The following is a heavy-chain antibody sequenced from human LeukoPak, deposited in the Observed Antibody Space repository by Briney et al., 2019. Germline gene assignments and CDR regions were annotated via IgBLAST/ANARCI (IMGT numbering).Heavy chain of an antibody. CDR2: INHSGST. Sequence: SETLSLTCVVSGGSISSGTYYWSWIRQPPGKGLEWIGEINHSGSTNYNPSLKSRVTISVDTSKNQLSLKLSSVTAADTAVYYCARGTGYCSGGSCPYSSWGQGTLVTVSS. CDR1: GGSISSGTYY. J-gene: IGHJ4*02. CDR3: ARGTGYCSGGSCPYSS. V-gene: IGHV4-39*07. D-gene: IGHD2-15*01.